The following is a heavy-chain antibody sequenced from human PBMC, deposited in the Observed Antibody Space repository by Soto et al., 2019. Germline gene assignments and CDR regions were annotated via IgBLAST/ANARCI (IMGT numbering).Heavy chain of an antibody. D-gene: IGHD5-12*01. V-gene: IGHV1-18*01. CDR1: GYTFTSYG. CDR3: ERDIYLGYFTIHYYYYGTDV. CDR2: SRAYKGNT. Sequence: ASVKVSCKGAGYTFTSYGISWGGQAPGKGREWMGWSRAYKGNTNYAKKIQGRGTMTTDTSTSTEYMERRSRRADKTAGKSEERDIYLGYFTIHYYYYGTDVRGQGTTVTVSS. J-gene: IGHJ6*02.